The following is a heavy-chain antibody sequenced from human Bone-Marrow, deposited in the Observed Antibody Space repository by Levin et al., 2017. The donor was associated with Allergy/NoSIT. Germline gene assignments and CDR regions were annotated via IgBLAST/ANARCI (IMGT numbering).Heavy chain of an antibody. Sequence: GGSLRLSCAASGFTFSDYYMTWMRQAPGKGLEWVSHISISGTTIHYTDSVEGRFTISRDNAKNSLYLQMNSLRAEDKAVYYCARGPDYGDYGAFDYWGQGTLVTVSS. J-gene: IGHJ4*02. CDR2: ISISGTTI. CDR3: ARGPDYGDYGAFDY. CDR1: GFTFSDYY. D-gene: IGHD4-17*01. V-gene: IGHV3-11*01.